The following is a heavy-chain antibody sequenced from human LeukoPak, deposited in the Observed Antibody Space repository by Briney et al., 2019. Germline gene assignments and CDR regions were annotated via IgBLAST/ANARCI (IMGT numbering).Heavy chain of an antibody. Sequence: GASVKVSCKASGYTFTSYGISWVRQAPGQGLEWMGWISAYNGNTNYAQKLQGRVTMTTDTSTSTAYMELRSLRSDDTAVYYCARDITWFSRWYYYYYGMDVWGQGTTVTVSS. D-gene: IGHD3-10*01. CDR2: ISAYNGNT. CDR3: ARDITWFSRWYYYYYGMDV. J-gene: IGHJ6*02. CDR1: GYTFTSYG. V-gene: IGHV1-18*01.